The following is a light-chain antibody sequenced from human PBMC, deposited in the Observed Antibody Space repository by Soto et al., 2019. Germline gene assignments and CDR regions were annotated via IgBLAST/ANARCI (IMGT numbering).Light chain of an antibody. J-gene: IGLJ1*01. V-gene: IGLV2-8*01. CDR3: SSYAGSLDV. CDR1: SSDVGGYNY. CDR2: EVS. Sequence: QSALTQPPSASGSPGPSVTISCTGTSSDVGGYNYVSWYQQHPGKAPKLMIYEVSKRPSGVPDRFSGSKSGNTASLTVSGLQAEDEADYYCSSYAGSLDVFGTGTKLTVL.